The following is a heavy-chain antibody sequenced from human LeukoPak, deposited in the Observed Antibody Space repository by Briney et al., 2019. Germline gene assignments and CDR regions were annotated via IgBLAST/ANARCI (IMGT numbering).Heavy chain of an antibody. V-gene: IGHV3-7*01. CDR3: ARDGGITVAGSTWDY. D-gene: IGHD6-19*01. J-gene: IGHJ4*02. CDR2: IKQDGSDE. Sequence: GGSLRLSCVASGFTFSSYWMSWVRQAPGKGLEWVANIKQDGSDEYYVESVKGRFTISRDNAKKSLYLQMNSLRAEDTAVYYCARDGGITVAGSTWDYWGQGTLVTVSS. CDR1: GFTFSSYW.